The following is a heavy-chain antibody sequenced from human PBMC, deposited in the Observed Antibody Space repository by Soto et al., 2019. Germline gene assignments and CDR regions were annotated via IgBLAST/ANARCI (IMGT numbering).Heavy chain of an antibody. Sequence: GGSLRLSCAASGFTFSSYAMHWVRQAPGKGLEWVAVISYDGSNKYYADSVKGRFTISRDNSKNTLYLQMNSLRAEDTAVYYCARELQDFYAFDIWGQGTMVTVSS. CDR1: GFTFSSYA. CDR3: ARELQDFYAFDI. CDR2: ISYDGSNK. V-gene: IGHV3-30-3*01. D-gene: IGHD2-15*01. J-gene: IGHJ3*02.